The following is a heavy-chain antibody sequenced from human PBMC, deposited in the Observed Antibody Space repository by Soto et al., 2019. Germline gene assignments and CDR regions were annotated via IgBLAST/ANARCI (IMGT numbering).Heavy chain of an antibody. CDR2: IYIGGGT. J-gene: IGHJ3*02. Sequence: EVQLVESGGGLVQPGGSLRLSCAVSGFTVSSDYMSWVRQAPGKGLEWVSVIYIGGGTSYADSVKGRFTISRHNSKNTLYLQMNRLRAEDTAVYYCARVATWLAHVFEIWGQGTMVAVSS. D-gene: IGHD6-19*01. V-gene: IGHV3-53*04. CDR3: ARVATWLAHVFEI. CDR1: GFTVSSDY.